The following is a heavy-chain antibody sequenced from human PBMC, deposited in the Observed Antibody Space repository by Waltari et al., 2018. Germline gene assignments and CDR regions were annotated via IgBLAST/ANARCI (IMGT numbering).Heavy chain of an antibody. CDR1: GFTFSSYE. V-gene: IGHV3-48*03. Sequence: EVQLVESGGGLVQPGGSLRLSCAASGFTFSSYEMNWVRQAPGKGLEWVSYISSSGSTIYYADSVKGRFTISRDNAKNSLYLQMNSLRAEDTAVYYCAREGDGVTFDYWGQGTLVTVSS. J-gene: IGHJ4*02. D-gene: IGHD2-21*02. CDR2: ISSSGSTI. CDR3: AREGDGVTFDY.